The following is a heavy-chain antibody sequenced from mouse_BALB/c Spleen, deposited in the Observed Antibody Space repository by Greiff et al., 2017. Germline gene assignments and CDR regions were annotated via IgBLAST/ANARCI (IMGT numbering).Heavy chain of an antibody. D-gene: IGHD1-1*02. CDR1: GFTFSSFG. Sequence: EVKLMESGGGLVQPGGSRKLSCAASGFTFSSFGMHWVRQAPEKGLEWVAYISSGSSTIYYADTVKGRFTISRDNPKNTLFLQMTSLRSEDTAMYYCARRLWGYWGQGTTLTVSS. CDR3: ARRLWGY. J-gene: IGHJ2*01. CDR2: ISSGSSTI. V-gene: IGHV5-17*02.